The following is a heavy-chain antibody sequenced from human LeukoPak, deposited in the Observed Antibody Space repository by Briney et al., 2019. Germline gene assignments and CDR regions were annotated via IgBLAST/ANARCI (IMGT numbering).Heavy chain of an antibody. Sequence: KPSETLSLTCNVSGGSIGSRSFYWGWIRQPPGQGLEFIGSIDHSGNTNYNSSLKSRVTISADTSRNQFSLKLRSVTAADTAAYYCARRTSGGYSGYIDRWGLGTLVTVSS. V-gene: IGHV4-39*01. CDR2: IDHSGNT. CDR1: GGSIGSRSFY. D-gene: IGHD5-12*01. CDR3: ARRTSGGYSGYIDR. J-gene: IGHJ5*02.